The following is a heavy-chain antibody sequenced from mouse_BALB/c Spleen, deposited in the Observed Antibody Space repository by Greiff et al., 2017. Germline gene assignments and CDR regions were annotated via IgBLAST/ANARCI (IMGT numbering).Heavy chain of an antibody. J-gene: IGHJ1*01. CDR3: ARSSTDWYFDV. V-gene: IGHV1-14*01. CDR2: INPYNDGT. D-gene: IGHD4-1*02. Sequence: VHVKQSGPELVKPGASVKMSCKASGYTFTSYVMHWVKQKPGQGLEWIGYINPYNDGTKYNEKFKGKATLTSDKSSSTAYMELSSLTSEDSAVYYCARSSTDWYFDVWGAGTTVTVSS. CDR1: GYTFTSYV.